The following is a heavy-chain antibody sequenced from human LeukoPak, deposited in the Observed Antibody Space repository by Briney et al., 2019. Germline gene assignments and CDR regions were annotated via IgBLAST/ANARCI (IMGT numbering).Heavy chain of an antibody. J-gene: IGHJ4*02. CDR1: GGSISSGSYY. D-gene: IGHD1-26*01. V-gene: IGHV4-61*02. Sequence: SETLSLTCTVSGGSISSGSYYWSWIRQPAGKGLEWIGRIYTSGSTNYNPSLKSRVTISVDTSKNQFSLKLSSVTAADTAVYYCARRGTVGPFDYWGPRTLVTVSS. CDR3: ARRGTVGPFDY. CDR2: IYTSGST.